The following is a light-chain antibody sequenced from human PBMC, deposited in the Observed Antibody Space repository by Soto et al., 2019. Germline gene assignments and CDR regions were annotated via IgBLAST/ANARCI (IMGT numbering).Light chain of an antibody. CDR3: QQANSLPLT. CDR1: QGTSRW. V-gene: IGKV1-12*01. CDR2: GAS. Sequence: DVQMTQSPSFVSASVGDRVTITCRARQGTSRWLAWYQQRPGKAPELLIYGASSLQSGVPSRFSGSGSGTDFTLAVSSLQPYDFATDYCQQANSLPLTFGQGTRLEIK. J-gene: IGKJ5*01.